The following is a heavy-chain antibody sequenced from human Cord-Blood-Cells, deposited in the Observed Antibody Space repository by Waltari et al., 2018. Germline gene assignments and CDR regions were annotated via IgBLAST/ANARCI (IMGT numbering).Heavy chain of an antibody. J-gene: IGHJ3*02. CDR2: IIPIFGTA. CDR3: ASPQVYDSSGYGAFDI. V-gene: IGHV1-69*01. CDR1: AGTFTSLA. D-gene: IGHD3-22*01. Sequence: QAQLVQSGAAVKQPWSSVQVSCNASAGTFTSLAISWFRQAPEQGLEWMGGIIPIFGTANYAQKCQGRVTITADESTSTAYMELSSLRSEDTAVYYCASPQVYDSSGYGAFDIWGQGTMVTVSS.